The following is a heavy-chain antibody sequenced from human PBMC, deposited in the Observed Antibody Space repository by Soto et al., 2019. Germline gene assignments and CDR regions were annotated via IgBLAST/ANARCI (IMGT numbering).Heavy chain of an antibody. CDR3: VKVRELVLVYFDY. CDR1: GFTFSSYA. CDR2: ISGSGGST. D-gene: IGHD6-6*01. Sequence: GGSLRLSCAASGFTFSSYAMSWVRQAPGKGLEWVSAISGSGGSTYYADSVKGRFTISRDNSKNTLYLQMNSLRAEDTAVYYCVKVRELVLVYFDYWGKGTLVTVSS. J-gene: IGHJ4*02. V-gene: IGHV3-23*01.